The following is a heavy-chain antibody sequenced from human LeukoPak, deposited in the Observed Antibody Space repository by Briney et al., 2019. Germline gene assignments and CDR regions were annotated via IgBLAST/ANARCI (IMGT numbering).Heavy chain of an antibody. V-gene: IGHV3-30*02. CDR3: ARGLPSSTRTYNWFDP. D-gene: IGHD2-2*01. CDR1: GFTFSTYG. J-gene: IGHJ5*02. Sequence: GGSLRLSCAASGFTFSTYGMHWVRQAPGNGLEWAAFIHYDGGNEYNGDSVKGRFTISRDNSKNTLYLQMNSLRPEDTAVYYGARGLPSSTRTYNWFDPWGPGTLVTVSS. CDR2: IHYDGGNE.